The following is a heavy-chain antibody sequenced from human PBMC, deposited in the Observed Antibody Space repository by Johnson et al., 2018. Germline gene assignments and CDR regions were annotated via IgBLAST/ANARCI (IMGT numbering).Heavy chain of an antibody. J-gene: IGHJ6*03. V-gene: IGHV3-49*03. CDR1: GFSFGDSA. CDR3: TRARREYHLPYFYYYMDV. D-gene: IGHD2-2*01. CDR2: IKSKAFGGTT. Sequence: VQLLESGGGLVQPGRSLSLSCSASGFSFGDSAMSWFRQAPGKGLEWVGFIKSKAFGGTTEYAASVRGRFAISRDDSKSIAYLQMNSLKTEDTAVYYCTRARREYHLPYFYYYMDVWGKGTTVTVS.